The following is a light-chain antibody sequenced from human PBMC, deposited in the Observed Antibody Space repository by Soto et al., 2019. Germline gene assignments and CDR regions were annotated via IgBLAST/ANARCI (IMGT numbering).Light chain of an antibody. CDR2: GAS. V-gene: IGKV3-20*01. CDR1: QSVTSAY. J-gene: IGKJ2*01. CDR3: QQYGRAPPFT. Sequence: EIVLTQSPGTLYLSPGERATLSCRASQSVTSAYLAWYQHKPGQAPRLLIYGASNRATGIPDRFSGSGSGTDFNLTISRLEPKDFAVYFCQQYGRAPPFTFGQGTKVEIK.